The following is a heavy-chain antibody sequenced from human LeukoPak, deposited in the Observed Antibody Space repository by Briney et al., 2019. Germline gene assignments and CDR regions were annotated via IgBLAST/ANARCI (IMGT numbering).Heavy chain of an antibody. D-gene: IGHD3-22*01. V-gene: IGHV3-7*04. Sequence: PGGSLRLSCAASGFTSSNYWMSWVRQAPGKGPEWVANINQDGSEKYYVDSVKGRFTISRDNAKSSLFLQMNSLRVEETAVYYCARGEYYYDGGYWGQGTLVTVSS. CDR3: ARGEYYYDGGY. CDR1: GFTSSNYW. J-gene: IGHJ4*02. CDR2: INQDGSEK.